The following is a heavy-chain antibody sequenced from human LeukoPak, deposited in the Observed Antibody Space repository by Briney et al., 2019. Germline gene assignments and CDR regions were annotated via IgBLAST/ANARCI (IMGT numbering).Heavy chain of an antibody. CDR3: ARRYYYDSSGYYRIFDY. J-gene: IGHJ4*02. CDR2: IYHSGST. Sequence: SEALSLTCAVSGGSISSSNWWSWVRQPPGKGLEWIGEIYHSGSTNYNPSLKSRVTISVDKSKNQFSLKLSSVTAADTAVYYCARRYYYDSSGYYRIFDYWGQGTLVTVSS. D-gene: IGHD3-22*01. CDR1: GGSISSSNW. V-gene: IGHV4-4*02.